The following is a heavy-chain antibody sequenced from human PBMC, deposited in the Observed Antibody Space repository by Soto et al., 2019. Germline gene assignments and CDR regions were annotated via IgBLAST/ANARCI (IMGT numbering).Heavy chain of an antibody. V-gene: IGHV1-69*13. D-gene: IGHD2-8*02. Sequence: ASVKVSCKASGGTFSSYAISRVRQAPGQGLEWMGGIIPIFGTANYAQKFQGRVTITADESTSTAYMELSSLRSEDTAVYYCAGGPGGRLAVDNYSYYYVMGVWGQGTTVTVSS. J-gene: IGHJ6*02. CDR1: GGTFSSYA. CDR3: AGGPGGRLAVDNYSYYYVMGV. CDR2: IIPIFGTA.